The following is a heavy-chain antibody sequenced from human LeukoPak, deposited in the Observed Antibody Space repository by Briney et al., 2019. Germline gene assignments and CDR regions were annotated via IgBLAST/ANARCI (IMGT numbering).Heavy chain of an antibody. CDR2: FDPEDGET. Sequence: ASLKVSCKVSGYTLTELSMHWVRQAPGKGLEWMGGFDPEDGETIYAQKFQGRVTMTEDTSTDTAYMELSSLRSEDTAVYYCATLGDFWSGYFDYWGQGTLVTVSS. D-gene: IGHD3-3*01. CDR3: ATLGDFWSGYFDY. J-gene: IGHJ4*02. CDR1: GYTLTELS. V-gene: IGHV1-24*01.